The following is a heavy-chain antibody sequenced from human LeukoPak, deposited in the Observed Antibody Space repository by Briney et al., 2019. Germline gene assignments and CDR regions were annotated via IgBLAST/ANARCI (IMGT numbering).Heavy chain of an antibody. CDR1: GYTFTSYA. CDR3: ARAQFSVPAAILSS. Sequence: GASVKVSCKASGYTFTSYAMNWVRQAPGQGLEWMGWINPNSGGTNYAQKFQGRVTMTRDTSISTAYMELSRLRSDDTAVYYCARAQFSVPAAILSSWGQGTLVTVSS. D-gene: IGHD2-2*01. J-gene: IGHJ4*02. CDR2: INPNSGGT. V-gene: IGHV1-2*02.